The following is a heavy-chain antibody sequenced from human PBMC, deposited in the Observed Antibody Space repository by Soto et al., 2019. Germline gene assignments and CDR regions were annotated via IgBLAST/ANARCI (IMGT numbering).Heavy chain of an antibody. CDR3: ARDQGSHPGE. Sequence: QVQLQESGPGVVRPSGTLSLTCAVSGGSITSDNWWSWVRQPPGKGLEWIGEIHHSGSTNYNPSLKSRVAMSIVPSKNLFSLTLTSVTAADTAFYHCARDQGSHPGEWGQGTLVSVSA. V-gene: IGHV4-4*02. CDR2: IHHSGST. CDR1: GGSITSDNW. D-gene: IGHD6-13*01. J-gene: IGHJ4*02.